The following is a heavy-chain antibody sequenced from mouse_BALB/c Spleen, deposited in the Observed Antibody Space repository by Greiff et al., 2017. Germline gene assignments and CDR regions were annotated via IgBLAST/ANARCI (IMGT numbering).Heavy chain of an antibody. V-gene: IGHV5-6-5*01. CDR3: ARENDYDAFPY. D-gene: IGHD2-4*01. CDR2: ISSGGST. CDR1: GFTFSSYA. Sequence: EVKVVESGGGLVKPGGSLKLSCAASGFTFSSYAMSWVRQTPEKRLEWVASISSGGSTYYPDSVKGRFTISRDNARNILYLQMSSLRSEDTAMYYCARENDYDAFPYWGQGTLVTVSA. J-gene: IGHJ3*01.